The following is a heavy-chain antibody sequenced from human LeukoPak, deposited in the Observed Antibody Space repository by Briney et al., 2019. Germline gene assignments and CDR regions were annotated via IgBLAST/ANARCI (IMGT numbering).Heavy chain of an antibody. J-gene: IGHJ4*02. Sequence: GGSLRLSRVASGFIFSDYGMDWVRQAPGKGLEWISYISASSSSIDYADSVKGRFTISRDNAKNSLFLQMHSLTVEDTAVYYCARGGAARPDYWGQGTLVTVSS. CDR3: ARGGAARPDY. CDR2: ISASSSSI. CDR1: GFIFSDYG. D-gene: IGHD6-6*01. V-gene: IGHV3-48*01.